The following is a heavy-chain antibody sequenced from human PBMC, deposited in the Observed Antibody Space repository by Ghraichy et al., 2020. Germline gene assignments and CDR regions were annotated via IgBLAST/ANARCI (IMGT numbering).Heavy chain of an antibody. CDR3: AKGDNLHDYGGNSVY. Sequence: GGSLRLSCAASGFTFSNYGMSWVRQAPGKGLEWVSGITGSGGSTYYADSVKGRFTISRDNSKNTLYLQMNSLRAEDTAIYYCAKGDNLHDYGGNSVYWGQGTLVTVSP. CDR1: GFTFSNYG. J-gene: IGHJ4*02. V-gene: IGHV3-23*01. CDR2: ITGSGGST. D-gene: IGHD4-23*01.